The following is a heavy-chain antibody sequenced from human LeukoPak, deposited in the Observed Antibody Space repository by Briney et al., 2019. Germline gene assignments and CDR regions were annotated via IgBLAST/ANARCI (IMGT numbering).Heavy chain of an antibody. CDR2: ISSSGSTI. J-gene: IGHJ5*02. CDR3: ARGEYNWNDLHL. V-gene: IGHV3-48*03. CDR1: GFTFSSYE. Sequence: PGGSLRLSCAASGFTFSSYEMNWVRQAPGKGLEWVSYISSSGSTIYYADSVKGRFTISRDNSKNTLYLQMNSLRAEDTAVYYCARGEYNWNDLHLWGQGTLVTVSS. D-gene: IGHD1-20*01.